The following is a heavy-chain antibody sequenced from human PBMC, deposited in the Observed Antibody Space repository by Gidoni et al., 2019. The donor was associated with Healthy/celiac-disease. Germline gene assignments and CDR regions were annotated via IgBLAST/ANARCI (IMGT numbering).Heavy chain of an antibody. V-gene: IGHV3-21*01. CDR3: AREGVAAAGFDY. D-gene: IGHD6-13*01. J-gene: IGHJ4*02. CDR1: GFTFSSYS. CDR2: ISSSRSYI. Sequence: EVQLVESGGGLVKPGGSLRLSCAASGFTFSSYSMNWVRQAPGKGLEWVSSISSSRSYIYYADSVKGRFTISRDNAKNSLYLQMNSLRAEDKAVYYCAREGVAAAGFDYWGQGTLVTVSS.